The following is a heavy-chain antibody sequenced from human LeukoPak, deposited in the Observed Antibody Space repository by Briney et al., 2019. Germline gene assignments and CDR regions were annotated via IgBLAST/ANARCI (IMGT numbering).Heavy chain of an antibody. CDR1: GFTFRIYS. J-gene: IGHJ4*02. V-gene: IGHV3-21*01. Sequence: PGGSLRLSCAASGFTFRIYSMNWVRRAPGKGLEWVSFISTTSSYIYYADSVKGRFTISRDNARNSLYLQMNSLRVEDTAVYYCAASDQKNNGLDYWGQGTLVTVSS. CDR2: ISTTSSYI. CDR3: AASDQKNNGLDY. D-gene: IGHD1/OR15-1a*01.